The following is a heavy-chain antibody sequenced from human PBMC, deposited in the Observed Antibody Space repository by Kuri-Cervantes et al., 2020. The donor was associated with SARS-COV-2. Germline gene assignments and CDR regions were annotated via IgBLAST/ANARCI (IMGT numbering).Heavy chain of an antibody. CDR1: GGTFSSYT. D-gene: IGHD3-22*01. CDR3: VRFRYYDSSRNASDI. V-gene: IGHV1-2*02. J-gene: IGHJ3*02. Sequence: ASVKVSCKASGGTFSSYTISWVRQAPGQGLEWMGWINPKTGGAKYAQKFQGRVTMTRDTSISTAYMELSRLRSDDTAVYYCVRFRYYDSSRNASDIWGQGTLVTVSS. CDR2: INPKTGGA.